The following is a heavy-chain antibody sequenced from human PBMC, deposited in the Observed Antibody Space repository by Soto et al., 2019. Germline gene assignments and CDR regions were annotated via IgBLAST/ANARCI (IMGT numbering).Heavy chain of an antibody. J-gene: IGHJ5*02. CDR1: GDSVSSNSAA. V-gene: IGHV6-1*01. CDR3: ARGAYCSGGSCYWWFDP. D-gene: IGHD2-15*01. CDR2: TYYRSKWYN. Sequence: QVQLQQSGPGLVKPSQTLSLTCAISGDSVSSNSAAWNWIRQSPSRGLEWLGRTYYRSKWYNDYAVSVKSRITINPDTSKNQFSLQLNSVTPEDTAVYYCARGAYCSGGSCYWWFDPWGQGTLVTLSS.